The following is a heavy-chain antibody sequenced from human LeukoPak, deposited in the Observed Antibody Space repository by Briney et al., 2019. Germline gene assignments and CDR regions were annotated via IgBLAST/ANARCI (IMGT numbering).Heavy chain of an antibody. J-gene: IGHJ4*02. D-gene: IGHD3-16*02. CDR1: GGSISSSSYY. V-gene: IGHV4-39*07. CDR2: IYYSGST. Sequence: SETLSLTCTVSGGSISSSSYYWGWIRQPPGKGLEWIGSIYYSGSTYYNPSLKSRVTISVDTSKNQFSLKLSSVTAADTAVYYCARRLGGVGYRVWGQGTLVTVSS. CDR3: ARRLGGVGYRV.